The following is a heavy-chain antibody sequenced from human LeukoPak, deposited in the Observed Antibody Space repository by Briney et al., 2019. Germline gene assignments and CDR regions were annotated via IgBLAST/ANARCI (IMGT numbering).Heavy chain of an antibody. CDR1: GGSFSSYY. CDR2: IYYSGST. D-gene: IGHD6-19*01. J-gene: IGHJ6*02. CDR3: ARHPGQWLHLDYYYYGMDV. V-gene: IGHV4-39*01. Sequence: SETLSLTCAVYGGSFSSYYWGWIRQPPGKGLEWIGSIYYSGSTYYNPSLKSRVTISVDTSKNQFSLKLSSVTAADTAVYYCARHPGQWLHLDYYYYGMDVWGQGTTVTVSS.